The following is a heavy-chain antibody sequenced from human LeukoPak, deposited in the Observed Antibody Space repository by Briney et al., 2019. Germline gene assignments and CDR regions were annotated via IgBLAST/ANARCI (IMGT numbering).Heavy chain of an antibody. CDR2: INPNSGGT. Sequence: ASVKVSCKASGYTFTGYYMHWVRQAPGQGLEWIGWINPNSGGTNYAQKFQGRVTMTRDTSISTAYMELSRLRSDDTAVYSCAKGSVLRSFDIWGQGTMVSVSS. J-gene: IGHJ3*02. CDR1: GYTFTGYY. CDR3: AKGSVLRSFDI. V-gene: IGHV1-2*02. D-gene: IGHD3-10*01.